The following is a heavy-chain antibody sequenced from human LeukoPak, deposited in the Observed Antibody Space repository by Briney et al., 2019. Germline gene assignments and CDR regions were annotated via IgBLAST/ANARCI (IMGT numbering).Heavy chain of an antibody. CDR1: GYTFTSYY. Sequence: ASVKVSCKASGYTFTSYYMHWVRQAPGQGLEWMGIINPSGGSTSYAQKFQGRVTMTRDTSTSTVYMELSSLRSEDTAVYYCATLSSGWWGVDYWGQGTLVTVSS. D-gene: IGHD6-19*01. CDR2: INPSGGST. J-gene: IGHJ4*02. CDR3: ATLSSGWWGVDY. V-gene: IGHV1-46*01.